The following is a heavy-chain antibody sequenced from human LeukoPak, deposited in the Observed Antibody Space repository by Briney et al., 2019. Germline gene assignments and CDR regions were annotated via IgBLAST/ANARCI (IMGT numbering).Heavy chain of an antibody. CDR2: INPNSGGT. Sequence: ASVKVSCKASGYTFTGYYMHWVRQAPGQGFEWMGWINPNSGGTNYAQKSQGWVTMTRDTSISTAYMELSRLRSDDTAVYYCARDRRNYDYVWGSYRYPSYFDYWGQGTLVTVSS. V-gene: IGHV1-2*04. D-gene: IGHD3-16*02. J-gene: IGHJ4*02. CDR1: GYTFTGYY. CDR3: ARDRRNYDYVWGSYRYPSYFDY.